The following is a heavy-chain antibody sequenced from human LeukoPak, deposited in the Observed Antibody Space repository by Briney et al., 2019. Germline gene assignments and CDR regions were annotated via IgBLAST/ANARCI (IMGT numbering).Heavy chain of an antibody. Sequence: GGSLRLSCAASGFTFSSYTMNWVRQAPGKGLEWVSYISSSSSTIYYADSVKGRFTISRDNAKNSLYLQLNSLRAEDTAVYYCARVLHKRNYDSSDYYGSWGQGTLVTVSS. J-gene: IGHJ4*02. CDR2: ISSSSSTI. D-gene: IGHD3-22*01. CDR3: ARVLHKRNYDSSDYYGS. CDR1: GFTFSSYT. V-gene: IGHV3-48*01.